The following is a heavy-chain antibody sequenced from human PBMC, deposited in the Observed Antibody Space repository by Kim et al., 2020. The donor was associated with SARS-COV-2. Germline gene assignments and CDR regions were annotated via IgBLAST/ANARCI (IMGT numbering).Heavy chain of an antibody. V-gene: IGHV3-48*02. CDR1: GFTFSSYS. J-gene: IGHJ6*01. CDR3: ARDGAGSSSISYG. CDR2: ISNSSSTI. D-gene: IGHD6-13*01. Sequence: GGSLRLSCAASGFTFSSYSMNWVRPAPGKGLEWVSYISNSSSTIYYADSVKGRFTISRDNATNSLYLQMNSLIDEDTPVYYCARDGAGSSSISYG.